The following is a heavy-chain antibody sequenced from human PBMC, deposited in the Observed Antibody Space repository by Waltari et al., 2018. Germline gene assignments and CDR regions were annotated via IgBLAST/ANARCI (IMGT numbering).Heavy chain of an antibody. J-gene: IGHJ4*02. V-gene: IGHV3-21*02. Sequence: EVQLVESGGGLVKPGGSLRLSCAGSGFTFSNNNFNWVRQAPGKGLEWVSSISTDSRYIYYADSVKGRFTISRDNSKNTLYLQMNSLRAEDTAVYYCARDAGGPDYWGQGTLVTVSS. CDR2: ISTDSRYI. CDR3: ARDAGGPDY. CDR1: GFTFSNNN. D-gene: IGHD2-8*02.